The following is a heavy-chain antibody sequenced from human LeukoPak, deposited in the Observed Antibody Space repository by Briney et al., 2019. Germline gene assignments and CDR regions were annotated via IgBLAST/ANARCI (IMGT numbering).Heavy chain of an antibody. D-gene: IGHD6-19*01. CDR3: ARAPTPNPGYSSGWYYFHY. V-gene: IGHV3-33*01. Sequence: PGGSLRLSCAASGISFSRCGMHWVRQAPGKGLEWVAVIWSDGSNTYYKDSVKGRFTISRDNSKDTLYLQMNSLRVEDTAVYYCARAPTPNPGYSSGWYYFHYWGQGTLVTVSS. CDR1: GISFSRCG. J-gene: IGHJ4*02. CDR2: IWSDGSNT.